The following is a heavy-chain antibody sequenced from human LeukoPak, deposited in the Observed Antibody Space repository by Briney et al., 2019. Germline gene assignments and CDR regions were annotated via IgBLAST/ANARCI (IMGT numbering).Heavy chain of an antibody. D-gene: IGHD5-12*01. CDR2: IRSSSET. Sequence: HPGGSLRLSCAASGFIFSQYSMNWVRQAPGKGLEWVSHIRSSSETFYADSVKGRFTISRDNARNSLYLQMYNLRGEDTAIYYCARDAGNSGYGCDLWGQGTLVTVSS. CDR1: GFIFSQYS. CDR3: ARDAGNSGYGCDL. J-gene: IGHJ5*02. V-gene: IGHV3-48*01.